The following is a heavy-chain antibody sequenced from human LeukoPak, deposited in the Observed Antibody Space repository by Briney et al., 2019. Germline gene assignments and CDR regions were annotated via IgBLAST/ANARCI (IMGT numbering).Heavy chain of an antibody. J-gene: IGHJ1*01. CDR1: GRIFSSYA. D-gene: IGHD3-22*01. CDR3: ARKDSYDSSEVYNQN. CDR2: NMPIHGKA. V-gene: IGHV1-69*11. Sequence: SVKLFCKASGRIFSSYAIIWVTQAPGQALEGMERNMPIHGKANYAQKCQGRVTNTTDESTRIAYMDLSRLRSEDTAVYYCARKDSYDSSEVYNQNWGQGTMVT.